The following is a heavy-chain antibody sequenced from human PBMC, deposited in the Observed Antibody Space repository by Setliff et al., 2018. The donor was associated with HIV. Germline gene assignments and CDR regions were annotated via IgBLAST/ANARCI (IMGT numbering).Heavy chain of an antibody. CDR1: GYTFISYG. CDR3: VRGALLAVFDFDP. J-gene: IGHJ5*02. D-gene: IGHD3-10*01. CDR2: ISGYNANT. V-gene: IGHV1-18*01. Sequence: GASVKVACKTSGYTFISYGISWVRQAPGQGLEWMGWISGYNANTNYALELQGRLTMTTDTSTRTAYMELSSLTSDDTALYFCVRGALLAVFDFDPWGQETLVTVSS.